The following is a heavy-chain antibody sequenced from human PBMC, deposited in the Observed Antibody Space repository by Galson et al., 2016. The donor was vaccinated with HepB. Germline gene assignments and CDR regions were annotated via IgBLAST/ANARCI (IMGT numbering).Heavy chain of an antibody. CDR2: ISSDSSDI. Sequence: SLRLSCAASGFSFRSYIMNWVRQAPGKGLQWVSSISSDSSDIYYPDSVKGRFIISRDNAKNSLYLQMNNLTAEDTAVYPRAAGSHRHWFDPWGQGTLVTVSS. CDR1: GFSFRSYI. D-gene: IGHD6-13*01. J-gene: IGHJ5*02. CDR3: AAGSHRHWFDP. V-gene: IGHV3-21*01.